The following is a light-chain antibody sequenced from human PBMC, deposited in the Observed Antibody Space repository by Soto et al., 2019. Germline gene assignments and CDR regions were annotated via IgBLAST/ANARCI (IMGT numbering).Light chain of an antibody. CDR1: QTIANN. J-gene: IGKJ2*01. V-gene: IGKV3-15*01. CDR2: GAS. Sequence: ETVMTQSPATLSVSPGERATLSCRASQTIANNLAWYQQRPGQATRLLIYGASTRATGIPARFSGSGSGTEFTLNISSLQSEDFALYYCQQYNNGPPYTFGQGTKLEIK. CDR3: QQYNNGPPYT.